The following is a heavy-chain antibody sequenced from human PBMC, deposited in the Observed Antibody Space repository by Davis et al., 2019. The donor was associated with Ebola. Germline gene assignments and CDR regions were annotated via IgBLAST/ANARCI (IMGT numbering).Heavy chain of an antibody. D-gene: IGHD3-10*01. J-gene: IGHJ6*02. CDR2: IWYDGSKK. CDR3: AKEIHPMAPYYHYALDV. V-gene: IGHV3-30*02. CDR1: GFTFSHYG. Sequence: PGGSLRLSCGASGFTFSHYGMHWVRQAPGKGLEWVAIIWYDGSKKWYADSVRGRFTLSRDDSKNTLYLQMNSLRPDDTAMYYCAKEIHPMAPYYHYALDVWGQGTTVTVSS.